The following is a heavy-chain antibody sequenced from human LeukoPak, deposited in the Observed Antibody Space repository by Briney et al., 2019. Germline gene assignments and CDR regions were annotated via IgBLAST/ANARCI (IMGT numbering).Heavy chain of an antibody. Sequence: SETLSLTCTVSGGSISSSSYYWGWIRQPPGKSPEWIGSIYYGGSTYYNPSLKSRVTMSVDTSKNQFSLRLTSVTAADAAVYYCARRTSDWQRFPQGYFDYWGQGTLVTVSS. J-gene: IGHJ4*02. CDR3: ARRTSDWQRFPQGYFDY. CDR1: GGSISSSSYY. V-gene: IGHV4-39*01. CDR2: IYYGGST. D-gene: IGHD3-9*01.